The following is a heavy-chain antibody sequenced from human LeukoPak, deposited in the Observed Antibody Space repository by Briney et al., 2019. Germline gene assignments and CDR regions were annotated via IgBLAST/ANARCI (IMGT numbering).Heavy chain of an antibody. J-gene: IGHJ3*02. CDR1: GYTFTGYY. V-gene: IGHV1-2*02. CDR2: INPNSGGT. Sequence: APVKVSCKASGYTFTGYYMHWVRQAPGQGLEWMGWINPNSGGTNYAQKFQGRVTMTRDTSISTAYMELSRLRSDDTAVYYCARVSSIAAAGTPLSAFDIWGQGTMVTVSS. D-gene: IGHD6-13*01. CDR3: ARVSSIAAAGTPLSAFDI.